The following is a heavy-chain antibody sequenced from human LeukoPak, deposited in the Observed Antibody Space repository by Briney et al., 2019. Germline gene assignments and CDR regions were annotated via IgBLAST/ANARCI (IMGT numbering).Heavy chain of an antibody. CDR1: GLAIADHG. V-gene: IGHV3-20*04. Sequence: PGGSLRLSCAASGLAIADHGMSWVRQVPGRGLECVSGINWDGGATSYAVSVGGRFTISRDNARNFLYLQMNSLRDEDTAMYFCARDLSSSWYSLAYWGQGTQVTVSS. D-gene: IGHD6-13*01. J-gene: IGHJ4*02. CDR3: ARDLSSSWYSLAY. CDR2: INWDGGAT.